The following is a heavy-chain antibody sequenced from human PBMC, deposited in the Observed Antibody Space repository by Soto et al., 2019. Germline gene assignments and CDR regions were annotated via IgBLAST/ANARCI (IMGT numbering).Heavy chain of an antibody. CDR3: ARVPDR. J-gene: IGHJ5*02. D-gene: IGHD2-2*01. V-gene: IGHV4-4*02. CDR2: ISYSGST. Sequence: SETLSLTCAVSGGSISSSNWWSWVRQPPEKGLEWIASISYSGSTYYNPSLKSRVTISVDRSKNQFSLKLSSVTAADTAVYYCARVPDRWGQGTLVTVSS. CDR1: GGSISSSNW.